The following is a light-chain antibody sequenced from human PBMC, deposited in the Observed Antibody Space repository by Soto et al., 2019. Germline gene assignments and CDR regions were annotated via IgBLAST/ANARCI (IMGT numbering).Light chain of an antibody. Sequence: QSALTQPASVSGSPGQSITISCTGTSSDVGGYNYVSWYQHHPGKVPQLMIYDVSNRPSVVSNRFSGSKSGNTASLTISGLQAEDEDDYYCYSYTSRNTYVFGTGTKLTVL. J-gene: IGLJ1*01. CDR1: SSDVGGYNY. CDR2: DVS. CDR3: YSYTSRNTYV. V-gene: IGLV2-14*03.